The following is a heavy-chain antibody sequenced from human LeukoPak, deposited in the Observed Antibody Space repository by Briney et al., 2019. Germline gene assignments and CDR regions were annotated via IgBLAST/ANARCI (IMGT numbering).Heavy chain of an antibody. CDR3: ARDKDYYDSSGYLY. CDR2: VYHSGGT. D-gene: IGHD3-22*01. J-gene: IGHJ4*02. V-gene: IGHV4-38-2*02. Sequence: PSETLSLTCNVSNFSISSGYYWGWIRKPQGKGLEWIGSVYHSGGTYYNPSLTSRVTISVDTSKNQFSLKLKSVTAADTAVYYCARDKDYYDSSGYLYWGQGILVTVSS. CDR1: NFSISSGYY.